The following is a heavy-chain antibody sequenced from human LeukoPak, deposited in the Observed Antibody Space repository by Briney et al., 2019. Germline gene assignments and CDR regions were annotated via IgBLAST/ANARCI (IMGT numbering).Heavy chain of an antibody. Sequence: ASVKVSCKPSGYTFTGYYMHWVRQAAGQGLEWMGWINPNSGGTNYAQKFQGRVTMTRDTSINTAYMELSRLRSADTAVYYCARGQPYYDILTGYYIWGQGTLVTVSS. J-gene: IGHJ4*02. CDR3: ARGQPYYDILTGYYI. V-gene: IGHV1-2*02. CDR2: INPNSGGT. D-gene: IGHD3-9*01. CDR1: GYTFTGYY.